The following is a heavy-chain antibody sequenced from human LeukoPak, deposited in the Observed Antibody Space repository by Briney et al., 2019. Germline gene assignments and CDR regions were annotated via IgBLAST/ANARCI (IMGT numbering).Heavy chain of an antibody. D-gene: IGHD3-9*01. Sequence: GGSLRLSRAASGFTFSSYSMNWVRQALGKGLEWVSSISSSSSYIYYADSVKGRFTISRDNAKNSLYLQMNSLRAEDTAVYYCARAPPSHYDILTGYYASYWGQGTLVTVSS. CDR3: ARAPPSHYDILTGYYASY. CDR1: GFTFSSYS. V-gene: IGHV3-21*01. J-gene: IGHJ4*02. CDR2: ISSSSSYI.